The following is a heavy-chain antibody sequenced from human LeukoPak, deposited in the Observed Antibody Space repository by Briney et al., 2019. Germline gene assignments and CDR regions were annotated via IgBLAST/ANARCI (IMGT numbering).Heavy chain of an antibody. J-gene: IGHJ6*02. D-gene: IGHD6-19*01. Sequence: SETLSLTCTVPGGSISSYYWSWIRQPPGKGLEWIGYIYYSGSTNYNPSLKSRVTISVDTSKNQFSLKLSSMTAADTAVYYCARDRHSSGYYYGMDVWGQGTTVTVSS. CDR3: ARDRHSSGYYYGMDV. V-gene: IGHV4-59*01. CDR1: GGSISSYY. CDR2: IYYSGST.